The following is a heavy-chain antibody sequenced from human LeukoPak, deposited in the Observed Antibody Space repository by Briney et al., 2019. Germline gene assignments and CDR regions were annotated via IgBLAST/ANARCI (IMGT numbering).Heavy chain of an antibody. J-gene: IGHJ2*01. D-gene: IGHD4-11*01. CDR3: ARASSPYNCYFDL. Sequence: ASVKVSCKASGYSFNNHGLSWVRQAPGQGLEWVGWVGAGNGDTHYTQKLQGRVTMTTDTSTNTAYMDLRSLRSDDTAVYDCARASSPYNCYFDLWGRGTLVSVSS. CDR2: VGAGNGDT. V-gene: IGHV1-18*01. CDR1: GYSFNNHG.